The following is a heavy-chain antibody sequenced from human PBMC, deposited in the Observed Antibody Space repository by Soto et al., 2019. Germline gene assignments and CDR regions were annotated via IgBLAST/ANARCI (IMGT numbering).Heavy chain of an antibody. V-gene: IGHV1-69*01. CDR3: ARDGDGNSMAY. D-gene: IGHD4-4*01. CDR1: GGTFTKYT. J-gene: IGHJ4*02. Sequence: QVQLVQSGAEVKKPGSSVKVSCKASGGTFTKYTISWVRQAPGQGLEWMGGIIPIFGATNYVQKFRGRVTITADESTSTAYMELGSQTANDTAVYFCARDGDGNSMAYWGQGTLVTVSS. CDR2: IIPIFGAT.